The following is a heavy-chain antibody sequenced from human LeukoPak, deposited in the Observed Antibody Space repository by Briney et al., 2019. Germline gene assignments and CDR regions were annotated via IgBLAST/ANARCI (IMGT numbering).Heavy chain of an antibody. J-gene: IGHJ4*02. CDR1: GFTFRSYE. CDR3: AKLLLSQDDY. D-gene: IGHD2-15*01. V-gene: IGHV3-23*01. CDR2: ISGSGGST. Sequence: GGSLTLSCEDSGFTFRSYEMSWVRQAPGKGLEWVSAISGSGGSTFYADSVKGRFTISRDNSKNTLYLQMNSLRGEDTAVYYCAKLLLSQDDYWGQGTLVTVSS.